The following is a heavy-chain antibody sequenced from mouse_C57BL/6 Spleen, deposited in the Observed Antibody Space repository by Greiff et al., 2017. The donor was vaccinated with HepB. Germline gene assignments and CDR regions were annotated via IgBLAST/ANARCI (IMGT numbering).Heavy chain of an antibody. Sequence: VQLQQPGAELVRPGTSVKLSCKASGYTFTSYWMHWVKQRPGQGLEWIGVIDPSDSYTNYNQKFKGKATLTVDTSSSTAYMQLSSLTSEDAAVYYCERVGRSAYPFDYWGQGTTLTVSS. CDR1: GYTFTSYW. CDR2: IDPSDSYT. D-gene: IGHD4-1*01. V-gene: IGHV1-59*01. CDR3: ERVGRSAYPFDY. J-gene: IGHJ2*01.